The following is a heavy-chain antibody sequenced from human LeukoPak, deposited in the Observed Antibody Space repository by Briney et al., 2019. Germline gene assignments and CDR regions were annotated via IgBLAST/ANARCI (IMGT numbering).Heavy chain of an antibody. CDR3: AKMRAERTSAAINH. V-gene: IGHV3-23*01. CDR1: GFTFSNYA. Sequence: GGSLRLSCAASGFTFSNYAMSWVRQAPGKGLEWVSVISGSGGNTYYADSVKGRFTISRDNSKNTLYLQVNSLRAEDTAVYYCAKMRAERTSAAINHWGQGTLVTVSS. D-gene: IGHD1/OR15-1a*01. CDR2: ISGSGGNT. J-gene: IGHJ5*02.